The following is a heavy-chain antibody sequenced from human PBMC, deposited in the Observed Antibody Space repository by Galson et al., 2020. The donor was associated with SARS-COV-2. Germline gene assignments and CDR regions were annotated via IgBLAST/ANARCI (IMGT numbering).Heavy chain of an antibody. V-gene: IGHV3-30*18. D-gene: IGHD1-20*01. CDR1: GFTFSSYG. CDR2: ISYDGSNK. Sequence: GGSLRLSCAASGFTFSSYGMHWVRQAPGKGLEWVAVISYDGSNKYYADSVKGRFTISRDNSKNTLYLQMNSLRAEDTAVYYCAKDHVTAHYYYGMDVWGQGTTVTVSS. CDR3: AKDHVTAHYYYGMDV. J-gene: IGHJ6*02.